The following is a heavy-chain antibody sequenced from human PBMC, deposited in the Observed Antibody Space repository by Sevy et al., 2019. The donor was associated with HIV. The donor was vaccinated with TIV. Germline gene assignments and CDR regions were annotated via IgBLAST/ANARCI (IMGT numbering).Heavy chain of an antibody. D-gene: IGHD5-18*01. J-gene: IGHJ4*02. CDR2: ISGSGNSA. CDR1: GFTFSISA. CDR3: AKGGRSYGDSYFDH. Sequence: GGSLRLSCAASGFTFSISAMTWVRQAPGKGLEWVSVISGSGNSAYYADSVKGRFTISRDNSRNTLCLQMNSLRAEDTAVYYCAKGGRSYGDSYFDHWGQGTLVTVSS. V-gene: IGHV3-23*01.